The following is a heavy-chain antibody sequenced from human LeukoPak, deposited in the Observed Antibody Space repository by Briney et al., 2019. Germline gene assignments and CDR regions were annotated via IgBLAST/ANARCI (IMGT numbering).Heavy chain of an antibody. D-gene: IGHD3-10*01. CDR1: GGSVSSDNYY. CDR2: IYSSGST. V-gene: IGHV4-61*01. J-gene: IGHJ4*02. Sequence: SETLSLTCTVSGGSVSSDNYYWSWIRQPPGKGLEWIGYIYSSGSTNYNPSLKSRVTISVDTSKNQFSLKLTSVTAADTAVYSCARIPNFYVSGTSYRYYIDYWGRGTLVTVSS. CDR3: ARIPNFYVSGTSYRYYIDY.